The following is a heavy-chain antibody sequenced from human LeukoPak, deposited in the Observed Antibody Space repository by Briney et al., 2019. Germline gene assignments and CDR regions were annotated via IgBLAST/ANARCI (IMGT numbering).Heavy chain of an antibody. CDR2: IDPNSGGT. CDR1: GYTFTGYN. D-gene: IGHD2-2*01. CDR3: ARADCSSTSCYYYYMDV. J-gene: IGHJ6*03. V-gene: IGHV1-2*02. Sequence: ASVKVSCKASGYTFTGYNMHWVRQAPGQGLEWMGWIDPNSGGTNYAQKLQGRVTMTTDTSTSTAYMELRSLRSDDTAVYYCARADCSSTSCYYYYMDVWGKGTTVTVSS.